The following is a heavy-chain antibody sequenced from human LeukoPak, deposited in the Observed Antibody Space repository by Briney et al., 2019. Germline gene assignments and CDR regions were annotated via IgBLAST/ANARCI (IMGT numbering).Heavy chain of an antibody. Sequence: GGSLRLSCAATHFTISINYMSWVRQAPGKGLEWLSVIDKDGITNYADSVRGRFTISRDHSKNTVYPQLNSLRAEDTAVYYCASLIPFYLDSSDYPGGYWGQGTLVTVSS. J-gene: IGHJ4*02. CDR2: IDKDGIT. D-gene: IGHD3-22*01. CDR1: HFTISINY. V-gene: IGHV3-53*01. CDR3: ASLIPFYLDSSDYPGGY.